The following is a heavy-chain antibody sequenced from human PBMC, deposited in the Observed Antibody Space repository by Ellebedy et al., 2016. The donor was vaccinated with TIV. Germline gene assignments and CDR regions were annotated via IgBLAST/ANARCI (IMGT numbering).Heavy chain of an antibody. D-gene: IGHD6-19*01. CDR1: GYTFTSYY. V-gene: IGHV1-46*01. J-gene: IGHJ4*02. Sequence: ASVKVSCXASGYTFTSYYMHWVRQAPGQGLEWMGIINPSGGSTSYAQKFQGRVTMTEDTSTDTAYMELSSLRSEDTAVYYCATDRTFASGWSQRGGYWGQGTLVTVSS. CDR2: INPSGGST. CDR3: ATDRTFASGWSQRGGY.